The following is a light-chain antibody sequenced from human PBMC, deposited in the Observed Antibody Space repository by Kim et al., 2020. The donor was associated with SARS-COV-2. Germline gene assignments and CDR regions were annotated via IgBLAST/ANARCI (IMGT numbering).Light chain of an antibody. CDR2: DVT. CDR3: CSYAGSFIFV. CDR1: SSDVGGYDQ. V-gene: IGLV2-11*03. Sequence: KSITISCTGTSSDVGGYDQVSWFQQHPGKAPKLLIYDVTQRPSGVPNRFSASKSGNTASLTISGLQTEDEADYYCCSYAGSFIFVFGGGTQLTVL. J-gene: IGLJ3*02.